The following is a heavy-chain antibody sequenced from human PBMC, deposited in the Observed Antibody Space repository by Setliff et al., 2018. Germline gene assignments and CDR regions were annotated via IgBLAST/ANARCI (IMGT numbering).Heavy chain of an antibody. V-gene: IGHV4-4*08. D-gene: IGHD2-15*01. CDR2: IYSTGST. CDR1: GDSIYNHF. Sequence: PSETLSLTCTVSGDSIYNHFWSRVRQPPGKGLEWIGYIYSTGSTNYNPSLKSRVAISIDTSKNQFSLKVNSVTAADTAIYYCARGLNSVSWTFAYWGQGSLVTVSS. J-gene: IGHJ4*02. CDR3: ARGLNSVSWTFAY.